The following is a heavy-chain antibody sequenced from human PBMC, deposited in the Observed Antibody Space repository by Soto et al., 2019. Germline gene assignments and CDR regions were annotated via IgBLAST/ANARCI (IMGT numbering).Heavy chain of an antibody. D-gene: IGHD4-17*01. CDR3: ARDPLTTVVTRYFDY. CDR1: GFTFSSYG. Sequence: GGSLRLSCAASGFTFSSYGMHWVRQAPGKGLEWVAVIWYDGSNKYYADSVKGRFTISRDNSKNTLYLQMNSLRAEDTAVYYCARDPLTTVVTRYFDYWGQGTLVTVSS. CDR2: IWYDGSNK. V-gene: IGHV3-33*01. J-gene: IGHJ4*02.